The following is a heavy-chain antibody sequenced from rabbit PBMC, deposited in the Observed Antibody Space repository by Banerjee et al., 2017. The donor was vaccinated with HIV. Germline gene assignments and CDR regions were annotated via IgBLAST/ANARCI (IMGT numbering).Heavy chain of an antibody. Sequence: QSLEESGGDLVKPGASLTLTCTSSGFSFSSNYYMCWVRQAPGKGLEWIACIYTNSGSTYYASWAKGRFTISKTSSTTVTLQMSSLTAADTATYFCARGASYGGYGLELWGQGTLVTVS. J-gene: IGHJ4*01. CDR3: ARGASYGGYGLEL. D-gene: IGHD6-1*01. V-gene: IGHV1S40*01. CDR1: GFSFSSNYY. CDR2: IYTNSGST.